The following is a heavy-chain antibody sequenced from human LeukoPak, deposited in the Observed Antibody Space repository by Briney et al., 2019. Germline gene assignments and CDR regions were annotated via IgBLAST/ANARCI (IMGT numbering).Heavy chain of an antibody. CDR2: IYYSGST. J-gene: IGHJ2*01. D-gene: IGHD2-2*01. Sequence: KPSETLSLTCTVSGGSISNYYWSWIRQPPGKGLEWIGYIYYSGSTSYNPSLKSRVTISVDTSKNQFSLKLNSVTAADTAVYYCAGGPAPLYFDLWGGSALCTVSS. CDR3: AGGPAPLYFDL. CDR1: GGSISNYY. V-gene: IGHV4-59*01.